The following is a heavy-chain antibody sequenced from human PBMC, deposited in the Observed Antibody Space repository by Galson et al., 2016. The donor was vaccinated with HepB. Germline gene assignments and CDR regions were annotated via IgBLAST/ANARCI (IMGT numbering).Heavy chain of an antibody. CDR3: ARDSRDFYFDY. D-gene: IGHD3-3*01. J-gene: IGHJ4*02. Sequence: SCKASGHTFTSYGTNYGISWVRQAPGQGLEWMGWTSPYNGNTNYAQNFRGRVTMTTDTSTSTAYLELWSLRSDDTAVYYCARDSRDFYFDYWGQVTLVTVSS. CDR2: TSPYNGNT. CDR1: GHTFTSYGTNYG. V-gene: IGHV1-18*01.